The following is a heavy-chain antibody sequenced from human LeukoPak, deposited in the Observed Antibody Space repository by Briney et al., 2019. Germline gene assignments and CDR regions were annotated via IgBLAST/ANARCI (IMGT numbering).Heavy chain of an antibody. CDR2: IIPIFGTA. CDR3: ATDLNLRSLGRSTNWDD. J-gene: IGHJ4*02. D-gene: IGHD7-27*01. V-gene: IGHV1-69*13. Sequence: ASVKVSCKASGGTFSSYAISWVRQAPGQGLEWMGGIIPIFGTANYAQKFQGRVTITADESTSTAYMELSSLRSEDTAVYYCATDLNLRSLGRSTNWDDWGQGTLVTVSS. CDR1: GGTFSSYA.